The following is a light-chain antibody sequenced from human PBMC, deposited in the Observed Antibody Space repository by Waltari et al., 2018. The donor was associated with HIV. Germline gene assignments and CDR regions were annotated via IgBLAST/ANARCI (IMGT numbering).Light chain of an antibody. V-gene: IGKV1-17*01. CDR3: LQHNVYPWT. J-gene: IGKJ1*01. CDR1: QGIGND. Sequence: DIQMTQSPSSLSASVGDRVTMTCRASQGIGNDLGWYQQKPGKAPKRLIYLASNLQSGVPSRFSGSGSGTEFTLTISSLQPEDFATYYCLQHNVYPWTFGQGTKVEIK. CDR2: LAS.